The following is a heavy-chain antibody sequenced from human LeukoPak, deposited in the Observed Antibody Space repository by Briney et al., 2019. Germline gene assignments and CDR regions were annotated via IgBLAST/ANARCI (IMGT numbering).Heavy chain of an antibody. CDR2: ISAHNGNT. Sequence: ASVTVSFTASGYTFIRYGISWVRQAPGQGLEWMGWISAHNGNTNYAQKLQGRVTMTTDTSTSTAYMELRSLRSDDTAIYYCARKSYVWGSYRPDDALGIWGQGTMVTVSS. V-gene: IGHV1-18*01. CDR1: GYTFIRYG. CDR3: ARKSYVWGSYRPDDALGI. J-gene: IGHJ3*02. D-gene: IGHD3-16*02.